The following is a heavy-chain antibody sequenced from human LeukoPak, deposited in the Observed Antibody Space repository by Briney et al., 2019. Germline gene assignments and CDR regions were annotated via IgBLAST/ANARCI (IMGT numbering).Heavy chain of an antibody. CDR2: INHSGST. CDR3: ARGTTVTRYFDF. V-gene: IGHV4-34*01. Sequence: PSETLSLTCAVYGGSFSGYYWSWIRQPPGKGLEWIGEINHSGSTNYNPSLKSRVTISVDTSKNQFSLKLSSVTAADTAVYYCARGTTVTRYFDFWGRGTLVTVSS. CDR1: GGSFSGYY. D-gene: IGHD4-17*01. J-gene: IGHJ2*01.